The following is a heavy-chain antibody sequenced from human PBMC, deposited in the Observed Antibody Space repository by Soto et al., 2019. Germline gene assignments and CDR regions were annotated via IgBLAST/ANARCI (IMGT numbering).Heavy chain of an antibody. J-gene: IGHJ6*03. D-gene: IGHD1-7*01. V-gene: IGHV1-8*01. CDR2: MNPNSGNT. CDR1: GYTFTSYD. CDR3: AIEGLGLPADHTYYYYYMDV. Sequence: ASVKVSCKASGYTFTSYDINWVRQATGQGLEWMGWMNPNSGNTGYAQKYQGRVTMTRNTSISTAYMELSSLRSEDTAVYNCAIEGLGLPADHTYYYYYMDVWGKGTTVTVSS.